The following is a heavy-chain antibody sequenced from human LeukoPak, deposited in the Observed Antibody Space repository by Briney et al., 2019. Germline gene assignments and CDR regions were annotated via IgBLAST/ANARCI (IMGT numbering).Heavy chain of an antibody. CDR2: INHSGST. D-gene: IGHD3-10*01. CDR3: AKDQGTGSGSYSWGYFDF. J-gene: IGHJ4*02. Sequence: SETLSLTCAVYGGSFSGYYWSWIRQPPGKGLEWIGEINHSGSTNYNPSLKSRVTISVDTSKNQFSLKLSSVTAADTAAYYCAKDQGTGSGSYSWGYFDFWGQGTLITVSS. V-gene: IGHV4-34*01. CDR1: GGSFSGYY.